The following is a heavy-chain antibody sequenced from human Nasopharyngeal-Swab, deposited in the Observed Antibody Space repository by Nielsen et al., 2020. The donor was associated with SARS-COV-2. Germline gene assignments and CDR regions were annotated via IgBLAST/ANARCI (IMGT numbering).Heavy chain of an antibody. D-gene: IGHD4-11*01. CDR3: ARGTADYSNPSFDY. CDR2: ISWNSGDI. Sequence: SLKISCAASGFTFDDYAFHWVRQAPGKGLEWVSGISWNSGDIRYADSVKGRFTISRDNAKNSLYLQMNGLRAEDTALYYCARGTADYSNPSFDYWGQGTLVTVPS. V-gene: IGHV3-9*01. CDR1: GFTFDDYA. J-gene: IGHJ4*02.